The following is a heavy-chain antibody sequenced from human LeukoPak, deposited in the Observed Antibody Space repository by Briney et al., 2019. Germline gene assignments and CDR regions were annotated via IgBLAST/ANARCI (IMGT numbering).Heavy chain of an antibody. CDR3: ARLTLTGSLN. CDR2: INHSGST. Sequence: SETLSLTCAVYGGSFSGYYWSWIRQPPGKGLEWIGEINHSGSTNYNPSLKSRVTISVDTSKNQFSLKLSSVAAADTAVYYCARLTLTGSLNWGQGTLVTVSS. J-gene: IGHJ4*02. V-gene: IGHV4-34*01. CDR1: GGSFSGYY. D-gene: IGHD7-27*01.